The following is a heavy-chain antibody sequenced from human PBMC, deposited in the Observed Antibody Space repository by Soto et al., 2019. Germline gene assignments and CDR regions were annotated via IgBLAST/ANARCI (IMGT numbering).Heavy chain of an antibody. V-gene: IGHV4-31*03. J-gene: IGHJ6*02. Sequence: QVQLQESGPGLVKPSQTLSLTCTVSGGSISSGGYYWSWIRQHPGKGLEWIGYIYYSGSTYYNPSLKSRVTISVDTSKNRFSLKLSSVTAADTAVYYCARGYIAAAAEDYYYYGMDVWGQGTTVTVSS. CDR3: ARGYIAAAAEDYYYYGMDV. CDR1: GGSISSGGYY. CDR2: IYYSGST. D-gene: IGHD6-13*01.